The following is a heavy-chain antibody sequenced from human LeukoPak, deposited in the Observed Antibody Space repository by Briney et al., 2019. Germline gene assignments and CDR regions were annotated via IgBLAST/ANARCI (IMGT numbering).Heavy chain of an antibody. CDR3: ARGRHRGFGDPPYMDV. D-gene: IGHD3-10*01. Sequence: ASVKVSCKASGGTFSSYSMNWVRQAPGKGLEWVSSISISSSYIYYADSVKGRFTISRDNAKNSLYLQMNSLRAEDTAVYYCARGRHRGFGDPPYMDVWGKGTTVTVSS. CDR1: GGTFSSYS. CDR2: ISISSSYI. V-gene: IGHV3-21*01. J-gene: IGHJ6*03.